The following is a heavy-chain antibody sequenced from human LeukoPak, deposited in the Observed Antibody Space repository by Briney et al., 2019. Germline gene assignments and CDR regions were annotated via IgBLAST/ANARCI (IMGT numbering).Heavy chain of an antibody. D-gene: IGHD5-12*01. CDR3: AKDRYSTHNWFDP. J-gene: IGHJ5*02. CDR1: GFTFSSYG. Sequence: PGRSLRLSCAASGFTFSSYGMHWVRQAPGKGLEWVAIISYDGSNKYYADSVKGRFTISRDNPKNTLYLQMNSLRTEDTAVYYCAKDRYSTHNWFDPWGQGTLVTVSS. V-gene: IGHV3-30*18. CDR2: ISYDGSNK.